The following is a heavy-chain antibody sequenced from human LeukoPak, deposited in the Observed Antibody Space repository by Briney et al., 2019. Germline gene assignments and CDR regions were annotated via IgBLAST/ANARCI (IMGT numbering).Heavy chain of an antibody. J-gene: IGHJ6*03. CDR3: AKDAAMVIRYYYYYMDV. D-gene: IGHD5-18*01. CDR1: GFTFSSYA. Sequence: QPGGTLRLSCAASGFTFSSYAMSWVRQAPGKGLEWVSAISGSGGSTYYADSVKGRFTISRDNSKNTLYLQMNSLRAEDTAVYYCAKDAAMVIRYYYYYMDVWGKGTTVTISS. CDR2: ISGSGGST. V-gene: IGHV3-23*01.